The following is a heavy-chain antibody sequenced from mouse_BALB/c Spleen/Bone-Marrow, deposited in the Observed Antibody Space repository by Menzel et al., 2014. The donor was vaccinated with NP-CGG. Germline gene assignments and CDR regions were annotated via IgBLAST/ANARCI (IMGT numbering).Heavy chain of an antibody. CDR1: GFNIKDTY. D-gene: IGHD1-1*01. CDR2: IDPANGNT. Sequence: DVQLVESGAELVKPGASVKLSCTASGFNIKDTYMHWVKQRPEQGLEWIGRIDPANGNTKYDPKFQGKATITADTSSYTAYLQLNSLTSEDTAVYCCARGGSSYGWYFDVWGAGTTVTVSS. J-gene: IGHJ1*01. CDR3: ARGGSSYGWYFDV. V-gene: IGHV14-3*02.